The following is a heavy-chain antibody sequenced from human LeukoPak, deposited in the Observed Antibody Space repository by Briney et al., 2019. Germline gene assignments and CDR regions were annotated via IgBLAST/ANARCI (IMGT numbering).Heavy chain of an antibody. CDR2: IRPSGDNT. CDR1: GFTFTTYG. CDR3: ARVAGWHWFDP. J-gene: IGHJ5*02. D-gene: IGHD6-19*01. Sequence: GGSLRLSCAASGFTFTTYGFNWVRQAPGRGLEWVSSIRPSGDNTYYGDSVKGRFTISRDNSKNTVYLQMNNMRVDDTAVYYCARVAGWHWFDPWGQGTLVTVSS. V-gene: IGHV3-23*01.